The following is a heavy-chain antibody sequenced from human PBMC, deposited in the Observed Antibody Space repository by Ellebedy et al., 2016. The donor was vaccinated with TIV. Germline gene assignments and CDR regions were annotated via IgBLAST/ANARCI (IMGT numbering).Heavy chain of an antibody. CDR1: GFTFSSYA. CDR3: ARWGRGNGLADYGMDV. Sequence: PGGSLRLSCAASGFTFSSYAMHWVRQAPGKGLEYVSAISSNGGSTYYANSVKGRFTISRDNSKNTLYLQMGSLRAEDMAVYYCARWGRGNGLADYGMDVWGQGTTVTVSS. V-gene: IGHV3-64*01. D-gene: IGHD3-16*01. J-gene: IGHJ6*02. CDR2: ISSNGGST.